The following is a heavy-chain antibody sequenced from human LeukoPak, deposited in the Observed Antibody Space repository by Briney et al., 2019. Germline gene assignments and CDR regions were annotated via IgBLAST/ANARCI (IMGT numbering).Heavy chain of an antibody. J-gene: IGHJ4*02. V-gene: IGHV3-21*01. CDR3: ARVWFGGSEGDY. CDR2: ISSSSVYI. D-gene: IGHD3-10*01. CDR1: GFTFSDYN. Sequence: GGSLRLSCAASGFTFSDYNMNWVRQAPGKGLEWVSSISSSSVYIYYADSVKGRFTISRDNAKNSLYLQMNSLRAEDTAVYYCARVWFGGSEGDYWGQGTLVTVSS.